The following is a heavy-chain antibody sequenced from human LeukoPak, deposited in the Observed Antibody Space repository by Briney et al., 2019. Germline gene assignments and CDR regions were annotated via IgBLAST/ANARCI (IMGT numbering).Heavy chain of an antibody. Sequence: ASVKVSCKASGGTFISYAISWVRQAPGQGLEWMGGIIPIFGTANYAQKFQGRVTITTDESTSTAYMELSSLRSEDTAVYYCASSGFTVTKYYFDYWGQGTLVTVSS. J-gene: IGHJ4*02. V-gene: IGHV1-69*05. CDR1: GGTFISYA. D-gene: IGHD4-17*01. CDR2: IIPIFGTA. CDR3: ASSGFTVTKYYFDY.